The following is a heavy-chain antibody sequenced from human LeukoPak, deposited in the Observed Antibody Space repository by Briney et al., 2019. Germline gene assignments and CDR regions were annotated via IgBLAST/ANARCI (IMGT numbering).Heavy chain of an antibody. J-gene: IGHJ4*02. CDR2: INPNSGGT. Sequence: ASVKVSCKASGYSFTAYYMHWVRQAPGQGLEWMAWINPNSGGTNYAQKFQGRVTMTRDTSISTAYMELSRLRSDDTAVYYCARDNERYYFDYWGQGTLVTVSS. V-gene: IGHV1-2*02. CDR1: GYSFTAYY. D-gene: IGHD2-8*01. CDR3: ARDNERYYFDY.